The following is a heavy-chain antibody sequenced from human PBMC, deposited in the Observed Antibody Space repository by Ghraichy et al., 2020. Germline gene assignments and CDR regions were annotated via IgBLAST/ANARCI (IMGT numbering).Heavy chain of an antibody. CDR2: FYNSGST. J-gene: IGHJ5*02. Sequence: SQTLSLTYTVSGGSISSYYWSWIRQPPGKGLEWIGYFYNSGSTKYNPSLKSRVTISADTSKNQFSLNVRSATAADTAVYYCARDGIAGRDIGDNCFDPWGQGTLVTVSS. D-gene: IGHD6-6*01. CDR1: GGSISSYY. CDR3: ARDGIAGRDIGDNCFDP. V-gene: IGHV4-59*01.